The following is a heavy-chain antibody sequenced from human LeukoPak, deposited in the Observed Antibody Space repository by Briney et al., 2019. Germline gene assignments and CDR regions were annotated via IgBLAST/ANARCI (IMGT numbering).Heavy chain of an antibody. CDR2: ISWNSGSI. CDR1: GFTFDDYG. D-gene: IGHD6-19*01. V-gene: IGHV3-9*01. CDR3: AKDTSGWYDY. Sequence: GRSLRLSCAASGFTFDDYGMHWVRQAPGKGLEWVSGISWNSGSIGYADSVKGRFTISRDNSKNTLHLQMNSLRAEDTAVYYCAKDTSGWYDYWGQGTLVTVSS. J-gene: IGHJ4*02.